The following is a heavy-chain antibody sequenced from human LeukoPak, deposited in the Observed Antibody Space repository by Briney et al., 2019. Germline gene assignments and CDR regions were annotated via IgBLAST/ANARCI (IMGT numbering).Heavy chain of an antibody. J-gene: IGHJ5*02. CDR3: ARGLPRIAAAGT. Sequence: SVKVSCKASGGTFSSYAISWVRQAPGQGLEWMGRIIPIFGTANYAQKFQGRVAITADKSTSTAYMELSSLRSEDAAVYYCARGLPRIAAAGTWGQGTLVTVSS. CDR2: IIPIFGTA. V-gene: IGHV1-69*06. D-gene: IGHD6-13*01. CDR1: GGTFSSYA.